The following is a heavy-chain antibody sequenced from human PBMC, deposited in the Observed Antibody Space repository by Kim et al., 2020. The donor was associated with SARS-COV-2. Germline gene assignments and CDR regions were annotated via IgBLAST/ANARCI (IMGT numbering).Heavy chain of an antibody. Sequence: GGSLRLSCAASGFTFSSYAMSWVRQAPGKGLEWVSAISGSGGSTYYADSVKGRFTISRDNSKNTLYLQMNSLRAEDTAVYYCAVKGEPGSGYYYVGAFDIWGQGTMVTVSS. D-gene: IGHD3-22*01. CDR2: ISGSGGST. CDR3: AVKGEPGSGYYYVGAFDI. J-gene: IGHJ3*02. CDR1: GFTFSSYA. V-gene: IGHV3-23*01.